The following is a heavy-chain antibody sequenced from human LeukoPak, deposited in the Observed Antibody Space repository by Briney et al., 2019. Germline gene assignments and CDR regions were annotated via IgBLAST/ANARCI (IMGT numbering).Heavy chain of an antibody. V-gene: IGHV3-30*03. J-gene: IGHJ4*02. CDR1: GFTFSSYG. Sequence: PGRPLRLSCAASGFTFSSYGMHWVRQAPGKGLEWVAVISYDGSNKYYADSVKGRFTISRDNSKNTLYLQMNSLRAEDTAVYYCARYAHEDYFDYWGQGTLVTVSS. D-gene: IGHD2-2*01. CDR2: ISYDGSNK. CDR3: ARYAHEDYFDY.